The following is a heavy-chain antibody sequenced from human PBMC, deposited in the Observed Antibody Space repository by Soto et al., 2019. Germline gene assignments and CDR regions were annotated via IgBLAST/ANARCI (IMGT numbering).Heavy chain of an antibody. J-gene: IGHJ4*02. V-gene: IGHV3-53*01. CDR3: AGGRGYYDTHGYSGYYFDS. D-gene: IGHD3-22*01. CDR2: IYSGNTT. Sequence: EVQLVESGGGLVQPGGSLRLSCAASGFTVSNKYMSWDRQAPGKGLECVSFIYSGNTTYYADSVKGRFTISRDNSKNTLYLQMDSLRAEDTAVYYCAGGRGYYDTHGYSGYYFDSWGQGTLVTVTS. CDR1: GFTVSNKY.